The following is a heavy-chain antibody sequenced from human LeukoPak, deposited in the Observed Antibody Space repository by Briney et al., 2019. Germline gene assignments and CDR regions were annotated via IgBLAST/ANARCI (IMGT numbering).Heavy chain of an antibody. D-gene: IGHD3-22*01. CDR2: IYTRGST. J-gene: IGHJ4*02. V-gene: IGHV4-4*07. CDR1: GGSISTFY. CDR3: ARDRVHHYDSSGYYYEAPQYYFDY. Sequence: SETLSLTCAVSGGSISTFYWSWIRQPAGKGLEWIGHIYTRGSTNYNPSLKSRVTMSVDTSKNQFSLKLSSVTAADTAVYYCARDRVHHYDSSGYYYEAPQYYFDYWGQGTLVTVSS.